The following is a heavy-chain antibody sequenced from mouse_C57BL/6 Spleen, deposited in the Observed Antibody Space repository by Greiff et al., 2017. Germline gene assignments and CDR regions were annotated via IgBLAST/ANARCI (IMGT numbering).Heavy chain of an antibody. D-gene: IGHD2-2*01. CDR1: EYEFPSHD. V-gene: IGHV5-2*01. J-gene: IGHJ3*01. CDR3: ARHGYDGSAWFAY. Sequence: EVKLMESGGGLVQPGVSLKLSCESNEYEFPSHDMSWVRKTPGKRLELVAAINSDGGSTYYPDTTGRRFIISRDNTKKTLDLQMSSLRSEDTALYYCARHGYDGSAWFAYWGQGTLVTVSA. CDR2: INSDGGST.